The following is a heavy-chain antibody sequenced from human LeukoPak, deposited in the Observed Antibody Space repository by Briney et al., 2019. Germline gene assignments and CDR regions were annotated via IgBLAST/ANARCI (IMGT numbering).Heavy chain of an antibody. J-gene: IGHJ6*02. Sequence: GGFLRLSCAASGFTFSSYGMHWVRQAPGKGLEWVAVISCDGSNKYYADSVKGRFTISRDNSKNTLYLQMNSLRAEDTAVYYCAKDVKRQYYDFWSGYGETYYYYGMDVWGQGTTVTVSS. V-gene: IGHV3-30*18. CDR2: ISCDGSNK. CDR3: AKDVKRQYYDFWSGYGETYYYYGMDV. D-gene: IGHD3-3*01. CDR1: GFTFSSYG.